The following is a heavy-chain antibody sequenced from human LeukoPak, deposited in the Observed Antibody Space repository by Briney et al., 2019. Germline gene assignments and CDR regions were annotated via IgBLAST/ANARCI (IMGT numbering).Heavy chain of an antibody. J-gene: IGHJ4*02. Sequence: SETLSLTCSVSGGSISTYYWNWIRQPPGKGLEWIGSIYYSGSTYYNPSLKSRVTISVDTSKNQFSLKLSSVTAADTAVYYCAREDYGGPKGYWGQGTLVTVSS. CDR1: GGSISTYY. CDR2: IYYSGST. V-gene: IGHV4-59*05. D-gene: IGHD4-23*01. CDR3: AREDYGGPKGY.